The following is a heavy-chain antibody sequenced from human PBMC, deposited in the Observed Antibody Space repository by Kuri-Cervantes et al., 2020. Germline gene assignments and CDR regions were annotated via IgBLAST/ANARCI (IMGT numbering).Heavy chain of an antibody. CDR1: GFTFSSYW. J-gene: IGHJ4*02. V-gene: IGHV3-7*03. CDR2: IKQDGSEK. CDR3: ASAEWGGEFDY. Sequence: GGSLRLSCAASGFTFSSYWMSWVRQAPGKGLEWVANIKQDGSEKYYVDSVKGRFTISRDNAKNSLDLQMNSLKTEDTAVYYCASAEWGGEFDYWGQGTLVTVSS. D-gene: IGHD1-26*01.